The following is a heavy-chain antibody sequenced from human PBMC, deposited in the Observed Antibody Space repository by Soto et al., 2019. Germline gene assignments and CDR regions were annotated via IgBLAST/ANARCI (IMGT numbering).Heavy chain of an antibody. D-gene: IGHD3-9*01. CDR1: GFTCGSYA. Sequence: GGSLRHSCAASGFTCGSYAMHWVLQAQGKGLEWVSSISNSGGGTYYADSVKGRFTNSRDNSKNTLYLQMNSLRAEDTAVYYYAKDRSYDILTGPDYWGQGTLVTVSS. CDR2: ISNSGGGT. J-gene: IGHJ4*02. CDR3: AKDRSYDILTGPDY. V-gene: IGHV3-23*01.